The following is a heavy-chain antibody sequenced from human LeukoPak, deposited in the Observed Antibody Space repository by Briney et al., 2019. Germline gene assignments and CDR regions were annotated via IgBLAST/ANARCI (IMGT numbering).Heavy chain of an antibody. CDR2: IWYDGSNK. D-gene: IGHD2-2*01. CDR3: ARDTRATVFDY. J-gene: IGHJ4*02. CDR1: GFTFSSYG. V-gene: IGHV3-33*01. Sequence: PGGSLRPSCAASGFTFSSYGMHWVRQAPGKGLEWVAVIWYDGSNKYYADSVKGRFTISRDNSKNTLYLQMNSLRAEDTAVYYCARDTRATVFDYWGQGTLVTVSS.